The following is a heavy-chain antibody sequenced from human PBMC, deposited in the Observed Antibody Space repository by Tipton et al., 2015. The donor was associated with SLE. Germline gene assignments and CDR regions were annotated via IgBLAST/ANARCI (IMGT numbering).Heavy chain of an antibody. CDR2: IYYSGST. Sequence: LRLSCAASGFTFDDYAMHWIRQPPGKGLEWIGYIYYSGSTNYNPSLKSRVTISVDTSKNQFSLKLSSVTAADTAVYYCARDFWSGYGSFDSWGQGTLVTVSP. J-gene: IGHJ4*02. CDR1: GFTFDDYA. CDR3: ARDFWSGYGSFDS. D-gene: IGHD3-3*01. V-gene: IGHV4-59*01.